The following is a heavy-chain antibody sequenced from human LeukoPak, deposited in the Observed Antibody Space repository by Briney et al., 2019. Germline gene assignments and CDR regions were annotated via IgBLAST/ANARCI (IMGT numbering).Heavy chain of an antibody. CDR1: GGSISSYY. CDR3: AGNTAMVQCYFDY. CDR2: IYYSGST. Sequence: SETLSLTCTVSGGSISSYYWSWIRQPPGKGLEWIGYIYYSGSTNYNPSLKSRVTISVDTSKNQFSLKLSSVTAADTAVYYCAGNTAMVQCYFDYWGQGTQVTVSS. J-gene: IGHJ4*02. V-gene: IGHV4-59*01. D-gene: IGHD5-18*01.